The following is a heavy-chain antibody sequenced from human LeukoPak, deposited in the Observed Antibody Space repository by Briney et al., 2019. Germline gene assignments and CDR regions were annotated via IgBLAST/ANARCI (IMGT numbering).Heavy chain of an antibody. CDR1: GFTFSNYW. J-gene: IGHJ6*03. D-gene: IGHD6-13*01. Sequence: GGSLRFSCAASGFTFSNYWMSWVRQAPGKGLEWVSSISSSSSYIYYADSVKGRFTISRDNAKNSLYLQMNSLRAEDTAVYYCARGRQTSSTDKPKFYYYYMDVWGKGTTVTVSS. V-gene: IGHV3-21*01. CDR3: ARGRQTSSTDKPKFYYYYMDV. CDR2: ISSSSSYI.